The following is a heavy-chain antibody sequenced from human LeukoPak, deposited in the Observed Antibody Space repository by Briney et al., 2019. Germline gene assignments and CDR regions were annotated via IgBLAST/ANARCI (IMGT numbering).Heavy chain of an antibody. CDR3: TTDPNSQYDSSGYYSEYFQH. CDR2: IKSKTDGGTT. CDR1: GFTFSNAW. D-gene: IGHD3-22*01. Sequence: PGGSLRLSCAASGFTFSNAWMSWVRQALGKGLEWVGRIKSKTDGGTTDYAAPVKGRFSISRDDSKNTLYLQMNSLKTEDTAVYYCTTDPNSQYDSSGYYSEYFQHWGQGTLVTVSS. V-gene: IGHV3-15*01. J-gene: IGHJ1*01.